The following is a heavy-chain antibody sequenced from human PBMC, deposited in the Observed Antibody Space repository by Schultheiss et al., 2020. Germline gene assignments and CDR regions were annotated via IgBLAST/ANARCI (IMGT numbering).Heavy chain of an antibody. Sequence: GGSLRLSCAASGFTFRSHAMSWVRQAPGKGLEWVSGITWKSGRMDYADSVKGRFTISRDSAKKSLYLQMNSLRAEDTAVYYCARGGLPFWSAEGIDYYYMDVWGKGTTVTVSS. CDR3: ARGGLPFWSAEGIDYYYMDV. D-gene: IGHD3-3*01. J-gene: IGHJ6*03. CDR1: GFTFRSHA. CDR2: ITWKSGRM. V-gene: IGHV3-20*04.